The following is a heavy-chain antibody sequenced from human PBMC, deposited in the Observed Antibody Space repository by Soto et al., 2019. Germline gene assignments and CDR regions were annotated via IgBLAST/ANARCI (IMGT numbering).Heavy chain of an antibody. CDR3: AREYYYGMDV. CDR1: GFTFSDYY. V-gene: IGHV3-11*05. J-gene: IGHJ6*02. CDR2: ITGSSTHT. Sequence: QVQLVESGGGLVRPGGSLTLSCAASGFTFSDYYMTWIRQAPGKGLEWVSYITGSSTHTNYADSVKGRFTISRDNAKNLLYLQTNSLRVDDTAVYYCAREYYYGMDVRGQGATVTVSS.